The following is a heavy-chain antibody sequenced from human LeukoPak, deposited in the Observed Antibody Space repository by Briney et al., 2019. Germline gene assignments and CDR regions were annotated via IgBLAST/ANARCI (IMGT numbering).Heavy chain of an antibody. V-gene: IGHV4-59*12. J-gene: IGHJ4*02. CDR2: IYYSGST. CDR1: GASISSYY. CDR3: ARDYDSSGYYYDY. Sequence: SETLSLTCTVSGASISSYYWSWIRQSPGKGLEWIGYIYYSGSTNYNPSLKSRVTISVDTSKNQFSLKLTSVTAADTAVYYCARDYDSSGYYYDYWGQGTLVTVSS. D-gene: IGHD3-22*01.